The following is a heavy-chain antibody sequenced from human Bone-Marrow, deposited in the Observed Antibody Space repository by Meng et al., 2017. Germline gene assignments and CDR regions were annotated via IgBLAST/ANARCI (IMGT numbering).Heavy chain of an antibody. CDR1: GFTFSDHY. V-gene: IGHV3-72*01. Sequence: GESLKISCAASGFTFSDHYMDWVRQAPGKGLEWVGRTRNKANSYTTEYAASVKGRFTISRDDSKNSLYLQMNSLRAEDTAVYYCARDKYDYVWGSFHGMDVWGQGTTVTVSS. J-gene: IGHJ6*02. CDR2: TRNKANSYTT. CDR3: ARDKYDYVWGSFHGMDV. D-gene: IGHD3-16*01.